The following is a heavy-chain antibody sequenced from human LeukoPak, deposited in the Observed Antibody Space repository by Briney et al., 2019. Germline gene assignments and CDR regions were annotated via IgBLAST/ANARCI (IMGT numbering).Heavy chain of an antibody. CDR2: IYYSGST. Sequence: SETLSPTCSVSGGSISSGDYYWSWIRQPPGKGLEWIGYIYYSGSTYYNPSLKSRVTISVDTSKNQFSLKLSSVTAADTAVYYCARDDFSYGYFDYWGQGTLVTVSS. CDR3: ARDDFSYGYFDY. V-gene: IGHV4-30-4*01. J-gene: IGHJ4*02. D-gene: IGHD5-18*01. CDR1: GGSISSGDYY.